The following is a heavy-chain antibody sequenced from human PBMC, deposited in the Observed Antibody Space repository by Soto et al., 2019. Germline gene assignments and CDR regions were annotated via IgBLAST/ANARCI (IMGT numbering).Heavy chain of an antibody. V-gene: IGHV4-59*01. J-gene: IGHJ4*02. Sequence: SETLSLTCSVSGGSIGSYYWSWIRQPPGKGLEWIGYIYCSGSTTYNPSLKSRVTISVDTSKNRFSLKLNSVTAADTAVYYCARDRYYGGADFWGQGTLVTVSS. CDR1: GGSIGSYY. CDR3: ARDRYYGGADF. CDR2: IYCSGST. D-gene: IGHD3-10*01.